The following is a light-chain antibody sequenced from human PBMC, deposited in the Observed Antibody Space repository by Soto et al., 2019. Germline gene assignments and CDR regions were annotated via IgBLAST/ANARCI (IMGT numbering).Light chain of an antibody. J-gene: IGKJ3*01. CDR3: QQYDNLLFT. CDR1: QDISNY. V-gene: IGKV1-33*01. Sequence: DIQMTQSPSSLSASVGDRVTITCQASQDISNYLNWYQQKPGKAPKLLIYDASNWETGVPSRFSGSVSGTDFTFTISSLQPEDIATYYCQQYDNLLFTFGPGTKVDIK. CDR2: DAS.